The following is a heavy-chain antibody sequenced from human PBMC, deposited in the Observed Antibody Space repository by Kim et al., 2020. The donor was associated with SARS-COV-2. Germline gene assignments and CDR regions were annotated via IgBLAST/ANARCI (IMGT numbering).Heavy chain of an antibody. V-gene: IGHV3-9*01. Sequence: GYADSVKGRFTISRDNAKNSQYLKMNSLGAEDTALYYCTKDPRPVSSSCDYWGQGTLVTVSS. J-gene: IGHJ4*02. D-gene: IGHD6-13*01. CDR3: TKDPRPVSSSCDY.